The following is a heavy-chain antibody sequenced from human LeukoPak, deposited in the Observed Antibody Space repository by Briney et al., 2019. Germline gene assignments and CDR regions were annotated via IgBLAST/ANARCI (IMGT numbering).Heavy chain of an antibody. V-gene: IGHV4-59*08. J-gene: IGHJ4*02. CDR3: ARHGTWIQLWSHPYYFDY. Sequence: KPSETLSLTCTVSGGSISSYYWSWIRQPPGKGLEWIGYIYYSGSTNYNPSLKSRVTISVDTSKNQFSLKLSSVTAADTAVYYCARHGTWIQLWSHPYYFDYWGQGTLVTVSS. D-gene: IGHD5-18*01. CDR1: GGSISSYY. CDR2: IYYSGST.